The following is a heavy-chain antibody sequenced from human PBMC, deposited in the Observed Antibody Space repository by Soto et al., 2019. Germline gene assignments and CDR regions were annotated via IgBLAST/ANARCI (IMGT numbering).Heavy chain of an antibody. CDR3: ARELDPYYGGNSLSLDY. Sequence: QVQLVQSGAEVKKPGSSVKVSCKASGGSFSTYGINWVRLTPGQGLEWMGGIIPKFGTTNYAQKFRGRVTITADESTNTAYMELNYLRSEDTAVYFCARELDPYYGGNSLSLDYWGQGTLVTASS. V-gene: IGHV1-69*13. J-gene: IGHJ4*02. CDR2: IIPKFGTT. CDR1: GGSFSTYG. D-gene: IGHD4-17*01.